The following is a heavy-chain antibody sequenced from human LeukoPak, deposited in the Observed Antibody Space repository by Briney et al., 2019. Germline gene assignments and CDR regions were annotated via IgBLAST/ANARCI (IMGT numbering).Heavy chain of an antibody. V-gene: IGHV1-2*02. Sequence: ASVTVSCKASGYTFADYYLHWVRQAPGQGLEWMGSIDPDSGSTNYAQKFQGRVTVTRDTSISTAYMELSRLRSDDTAVYYCAREYYDSSGRKHAFENWGQGTMVTVSS. CDR1: GYTFADYY. CDR2: IDPDSGST. CDR3: AREYYDSSGRKHAFEN. D-gene: IGHD3-22*01. J-gene: IGHJ3*02.